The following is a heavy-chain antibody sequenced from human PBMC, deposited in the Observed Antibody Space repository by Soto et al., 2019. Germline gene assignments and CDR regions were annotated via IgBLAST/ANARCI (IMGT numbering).Heavy chain of an antibody. CDR2: ISAYNGNT. V-gene: IGHV1-18*01. Sequence: QVQLVQSGAEVKKPGASVKVSCKASGYTFTSYGISWVRQAPGQGLEWMGWISAYNGNTNYAQKLQGRATMTTATSPSTAYMELRSLRSDDTAVYYCAIDGYSWTDVLDYYYGMDVWGQGTTVTFSS. CDR1: GYTFTSYG. J-gene: IGHJ6*02. D-gene: IGHD1-20*01. CDR3: AIDGYSWTDVLDYYYGMDV.